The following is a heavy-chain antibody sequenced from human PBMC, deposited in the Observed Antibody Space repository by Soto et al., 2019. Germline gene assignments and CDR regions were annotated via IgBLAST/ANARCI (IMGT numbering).Heavy chain of an antibody. CDR1: GGILSNYV. CDR3: ATEGFSGSYPAY. CDR2: IIPLSGTA. V-gene: IGHV1-69*01. D-gene: IGHD1-26*01. Sequence: QVQLVQSGAEVKKPGSSVKVSCKASGGILSNYVIAWVRQAPGQGLEWMGGIIPLSGTAKYAQKFQGRVTITADESSNTAYMDLSSLRSDDTAFYYCATEGFSGSYPAYWGQGTLVTVSS. J-gene: IGHJ4*02.